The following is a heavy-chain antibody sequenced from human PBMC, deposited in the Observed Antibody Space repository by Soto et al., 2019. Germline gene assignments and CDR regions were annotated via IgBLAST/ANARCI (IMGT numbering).Heavy chain of an antibody. Sequence: PSETLSLTCTVSGGSISSSSYYWGWIRQPPGKGLECIGSIYYSGSTYYNPSLKSRVTISVDTSKNQFSLKLSSVTAADTAVYYCARSVPAAIWDMAFDIWGQGTMVTVSS. J-gene: IGHJ3*02. V-gene: IGHV4-39*01. CDR1: GGSISSSSYY. CDR2: IYYSGST. CDR3: ARSVPAAIWDMAFDI. D-gene: IGHD2-2*02.